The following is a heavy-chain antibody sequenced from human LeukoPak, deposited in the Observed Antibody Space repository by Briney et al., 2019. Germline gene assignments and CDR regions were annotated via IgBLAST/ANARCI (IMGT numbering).Heavy chain of an antibody. CDR3: ARVSSWRYSSSWYHY. CDR1: GYTFTSYG. D-gene: IGHD6-13*01. J-gene: IGHJ4*02. V-gene: IGHV1-18*01. Sequence: ASVKVSCKASGYTFTSYGISWVRQAPGQGLEWMGWISAYNGNTNYAQKLQGRVTMTTDTSTSTAYMGLRSLRSDDTAVYYCARVSSWRYSSSWYHYWGQGTLVTVSS. CDR2: ISAYNGNT.